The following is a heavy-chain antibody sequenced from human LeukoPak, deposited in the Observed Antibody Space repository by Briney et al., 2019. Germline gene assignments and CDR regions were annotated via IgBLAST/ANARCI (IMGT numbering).Heavy chain of an antibody. CDR1: GFTFDDYA. J-gene: IGHJ6*02. CDR3: AKSLSIAAAGSPYGYYYYGMDV. CDR2: ISWNSGSI. V-gene: IGHV3-9*01. Sequence: GGSLRLSCAASGFTFDDYAMHWVRQAPGKGQEWVSGISWNSGSIGYADSVKGRFTISRDNAKNSLYLQMNSLRAEDTALYYCAKSLSIAAAGSPYGYYYYGMDVWGQGTTVTVSS. D-gene: IGHD6-13*01.